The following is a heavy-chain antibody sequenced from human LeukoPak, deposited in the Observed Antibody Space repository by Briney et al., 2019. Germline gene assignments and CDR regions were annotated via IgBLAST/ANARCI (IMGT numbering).Heavy chain of an antibody. CDR1: GGSISSGSYY. D-gene: IGHD3-10*01. J-gene: IGHJ4*02. V-gene: IGHV4-61*02. CDR3: ARERDGSGTQRGLDY. Sequence: PSQTLSLTCTVSGGSISSGSYYWSWIRQPAGKGLEWIGRIYTSGSTNYNPSLKSRVTISVDTSKNQFSLKLSSVTAADTAVYYCARERDGSGTQRGLDYWGQGTLVIVSS. CDR2: IYTSGST.